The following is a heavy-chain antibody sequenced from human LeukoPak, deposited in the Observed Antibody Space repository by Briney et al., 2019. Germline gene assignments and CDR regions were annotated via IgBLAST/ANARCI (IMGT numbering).Heavy chain of an antibody. Sequence: SETLSLTCTVSGGSISSGSYYWGWIRQPAGKGLEWIGRIYTSGSTNYNPSLKSRVTISVDTSKIQFSLKLSSVTAADTAVYDCASWTGDYAAFDIWRQGTMVTVSS. CDR2: IYTSGST. CDR1: GGSISSGSYY. D-gene: IGHD4-17*01. J-gene: IGHJ3*02. CDR3: ASWTGDYAAFDI. V-gene: IGHV4-61*02.